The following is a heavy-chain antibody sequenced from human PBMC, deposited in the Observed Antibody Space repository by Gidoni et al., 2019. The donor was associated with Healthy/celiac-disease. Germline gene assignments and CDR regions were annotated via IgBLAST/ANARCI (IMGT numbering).Heavy chain of an antibody. CDR2: IYSGGST. Sequence: EVQLVESAGGLVQPGGSLRLSCAASGFTVSSNYIGWVRQAPGKGLALVSVIYSGGSTYYADSVKGRFTISRDNSKNTLYLQMNSLRAEDTAVYYCARGRYSGSYGYWGQGTLVTVSS. J-gene: IGHJ4*02. V-gene: IGHV3-53*01. CDR1: GFTVSSNY. D-gene: IGHD1-26*01. CDR3: ARGRYSGSYGY.